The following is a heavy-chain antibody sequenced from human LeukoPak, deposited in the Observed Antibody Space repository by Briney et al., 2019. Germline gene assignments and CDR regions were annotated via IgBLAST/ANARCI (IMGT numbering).Heavy chain of an antibody. J-gene: IGHJ4*02. CDR1: GFTFSSYW. CDR2: INQDGSER. D-gene: IGHD3-22*01. Sequence: GGSLRLSCAASGFTFSSYWMHWVRQAPGKGLEWVANINQDGSERYFVDSVKGRFTISRDNAKNSLYLQMNSLRVDDTAVYYCASGLDTGYWGQGTLVTVSS. CDR3: ASGLDTGY. V-gene: IGHV3-7*03.